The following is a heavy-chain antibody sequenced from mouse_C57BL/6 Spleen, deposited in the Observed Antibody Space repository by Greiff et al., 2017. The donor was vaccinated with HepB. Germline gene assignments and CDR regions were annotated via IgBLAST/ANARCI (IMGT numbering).Heavy chain of an antibody. D-gene: IGHD2-5*01. J-gene: IGHJ1*03. CDR3: ERAYYSNYWYFDV. V-gene: IGHV5-15*01. Sequence: EVKLVESGGGLVQPGGSLKLSCAASGFTFSDYGMAWVRQAPRKGPEWVAFISNLAYSIYYADTVTGRFTISRENAKNTLYLEMSSLRSEDTAMYYCERAYYSNYWYFDVWGTGTTVTVSS. CDR1: GFTFSDYG. CDR2: ISNLAYSI.